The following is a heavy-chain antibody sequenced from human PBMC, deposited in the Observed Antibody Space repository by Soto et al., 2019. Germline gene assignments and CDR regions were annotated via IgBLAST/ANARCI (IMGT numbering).Heavy chain of an antibody. Sequence: ASVKVSCKASGGTFSSYAISWVRQAPGQGLEWMGGINPIFGTPHYAQKYQGRVTITADTFTNTAYMELTRLTSDDTAVYFCAREGRRFDYWGQGTLVTVSS. CDR2: INPIFGTP. CDR1: GGTFSSYA. CDR3: AREGRRFDY. V-gene: IGHV1-69*06. J-gene: IGHJ4*02.